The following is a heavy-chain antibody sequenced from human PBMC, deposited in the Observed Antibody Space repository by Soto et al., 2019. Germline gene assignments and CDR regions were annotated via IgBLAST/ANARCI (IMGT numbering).Heavy chain of an antibody. Sequence: EVQLAESGGGLAQPGGSLRLSCAASGFTLSGYAMDWVRQAPGKGLEYDSGISSNGVGTYYAKSVQGRFTISRDNSKNTVYLQMGSLRPEDMAVYYCARRARPDFYYMDVWGKGTTVTVSS. CDR2: ISSNGVGT. V-gene: IGHV3-64*01. J-gene: IGHJ6*03. CDR1: GFTLSGYA. D-gene: IGHD6-6*01. CDR3: ARRARPDFYYMDV.